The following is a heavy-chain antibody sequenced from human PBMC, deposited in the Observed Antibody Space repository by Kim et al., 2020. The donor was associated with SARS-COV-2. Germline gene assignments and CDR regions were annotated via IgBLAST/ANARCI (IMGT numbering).Heavy chain of an antibody. J-gene: IGHJ6*02. CDR3: VSFTYYDILTGYSPLYGMDV. D-gene: IGHD3-9*01. CDR1: GYTFTSYD. Sequence: ASVKVSCKASGYTFTSYDINWVRQATGQGLEWMGWMNPNSGNTGYAQKFQGRVTMTRNTSISTAYMELSSLRSEDTAVYYCVSFTYYDILTGYSPLYGMDVWGQGTTVTVSS. CDR2: MNPNSGNT. V-gene: IGHV1-8*01.